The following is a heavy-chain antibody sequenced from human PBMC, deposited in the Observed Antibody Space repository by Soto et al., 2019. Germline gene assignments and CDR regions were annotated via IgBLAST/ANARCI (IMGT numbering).Heavy chain of an antibody. Sequence: EVQLVESGGGLVKPGGSLRLSCAASGFTFSRYSMNWVRQAPGKGLEWVSSISSSSSYIYYADSVKGRFTISRDNAKNSLYLQMNSLRAEDTAVYYCARGRRGSSGWYWFDPWGQGTLVTVSS. V-gene: IGHV3-21*01. CDR1: GFTFSRYS. CDR2: ISSSSSYI. D-gene: IGHD6-19*01. CDR3: ARGRRGSSGWYWFDP. J-gene: IGHJ5*02.